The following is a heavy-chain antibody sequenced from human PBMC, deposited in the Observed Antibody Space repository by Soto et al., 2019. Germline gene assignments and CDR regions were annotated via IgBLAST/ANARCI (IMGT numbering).Heavy chain of an antibody. D-gene: IGHD4-17*01. CDR1: GGYMSSSTYY. V-gene: IGHV4-39*01. Sequence: QLQLLESGPGLVKPSETLSLTCTVSGGYMSSSTYYWGWIRQPPGKVLEWIGSVHLGGRTYYNPSLKSRVTISLDTSKKQLSLKLSSLTAADTAVYYCARQPNYDYGDYGPSDFWGQGTLITVSS. J-gene: IGHJ4*02. CDR2: VHLGGRT. CDR3: ARQPNYDYGDYGPSDF.